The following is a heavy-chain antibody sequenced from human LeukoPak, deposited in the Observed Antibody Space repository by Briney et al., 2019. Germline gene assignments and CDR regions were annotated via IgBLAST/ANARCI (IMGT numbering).Heavy chain of an antibody. CDR3: ARRIYGSGPPFDY. D-gene: IGHD3-10*01. Sequence: LPGGSLRLSCAASGFTFSNNWMTWVRQAPGKGLEWVAVISYDGSNKYYADSVKGRFTISRDNSKNTLYLQMNSLRAEDTAVYYCARRIYGSGPPFDYWGQGTLVTVSS. CDR2: ISYDGSNK. J-gene: IGHJ4*02. CDR1: GFTFSNNW. V-gene: IGHV3-30-3*01.